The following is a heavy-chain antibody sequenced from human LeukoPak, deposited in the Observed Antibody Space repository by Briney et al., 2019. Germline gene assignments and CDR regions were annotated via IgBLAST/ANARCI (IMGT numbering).Heavy chain of an antibody. CDR3: ARTTEAHSWRTRYYDYYMDV. Sequence: PSETLSLTCTVSGGSISSYYWSWIRQPPGKGLEWIGYIYYSGSTKYNPSLKSRVTISVDTSKNQFSLKLSSVTAADTAVYYCARTTEAHSWRTRYYDYYMDVWGKGTTVTVSS. CDR2: IYYSGST. J-gene: IGHJ6*03. V-gene: IGHV4-59*01. CDR1: GGSISSYY. D-gene: IGHD6-13*01.